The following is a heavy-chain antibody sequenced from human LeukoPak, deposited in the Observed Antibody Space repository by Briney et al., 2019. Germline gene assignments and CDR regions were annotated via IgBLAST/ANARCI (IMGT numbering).Heavy chain of an antibody. Sequence: GASVKVSCKASGYTFTGYYMHWVRQAPGQGLEWMGWINPNSGGTNYAQKFQGRVTMTRDTSISTAYMGLSRLRSDDTAVYYCARGRGKGLQLWLALSYYFDYWGQGTLVTVSS. CDR1: GYTFTGYY. V-gene: IGHV1-2*02. CDR2: INPNSGGT. J-gene: IGHJ4*02. CDR3: ARGRGKGLQLWLALSYYFDY. D-gene: IGHD5-18*01.